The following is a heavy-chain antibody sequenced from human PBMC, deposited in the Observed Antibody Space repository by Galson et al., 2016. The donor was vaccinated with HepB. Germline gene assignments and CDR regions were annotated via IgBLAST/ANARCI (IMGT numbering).Heavy chain of an antibody. CDR1: GFTFNTYA. V-gene: IGHV3-30*04. Sequence: SLRLSCAASGFTFNTYAMHWVRQAPGKGLEWVALISYDGTDKYYADSVKGRFTISRDNSNNTMYVQMNSLRADDTAVYYCVRDKSSWNLGKFYYYGLDAWGHGTRVTVSS. D-gene: IGHD2-15*01. J-gene: IGHJ6*02. CDR3: VRDKSSWNLGKFYYYGLDA. CDR2: ISYDGTDK.